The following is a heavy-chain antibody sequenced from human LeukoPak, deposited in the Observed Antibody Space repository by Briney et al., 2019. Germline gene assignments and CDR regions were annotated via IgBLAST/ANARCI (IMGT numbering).Heavy chain of an antibody. Sequence: SETLSHTCAVSGGSINNYYWGWIRQPPGKGLEWLGYIHSSGSTNYNPSLKSRVTILVDTSKNQFSLRLTSVTAADTAVYYCTREGYDGSGYYLDYWSQGILVTVSS. J-gene: IGHJ4*02. V-gene: IGHV4-59*01. CDR1: GGSINNYY. CDR2: IHSSGST. CDR3: TREGYDGSGYYLDY. D-gene: IGHD3-22*01.